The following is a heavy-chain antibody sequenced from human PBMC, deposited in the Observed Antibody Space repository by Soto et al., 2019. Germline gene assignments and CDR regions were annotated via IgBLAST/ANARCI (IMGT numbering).Heavy chain of an antibody. Sequence: PVGSLRLSCAASGFPFSWFAIHWVRQAPGKGLEWVAVISYDGSNRYYADFVQGRFTISRDNSKNMVSLQVNSLRAEDTAAYYCARGPRGYSYGGGLDYWGQGTMVTVYS. D-gene: IGHD5-18*01. CDR3: ARGPRGYSYGGGLDY. CDR2: ISYDGSNR. CDR1: GFPFSWFA. J-gene: IGHJ4*02. V-gene: IGHV3-30-3*01.